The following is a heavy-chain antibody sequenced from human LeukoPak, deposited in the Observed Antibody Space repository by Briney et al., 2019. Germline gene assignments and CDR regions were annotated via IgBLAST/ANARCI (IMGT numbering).Heavy chain of an antibody. CDR2: ISGSGGST. J-gene: IGHJ5*02. CDR1: GFTFSSYA. Sequence: GALRLSCAASGFTFSSYAMSWVRQAPGKGLEWVSAISGSGGSTYYADSVKGRFTISRDNSKNTLYLQMNSLRAEDTAVYYCAKVYCGGDCSDNWFDPWGQGTLVTVSS. D-gene: IGHD2-21*02. V-gene: IGHV3-23*01. CDR3: AKVYCGGDCSDNWFDP.